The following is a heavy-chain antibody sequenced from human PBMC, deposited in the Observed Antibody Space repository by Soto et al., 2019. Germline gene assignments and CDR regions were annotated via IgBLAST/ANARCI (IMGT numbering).Heavy chain of an antibody. CDR1: GFTLSDHY. CDR2: SRDKAQGYST. CDR3: ARARTPALNHWFDP. J-gene: IGHJ5*02. V-gene: IGHV3-72*01. D-gene: IGHD1-1*01. Sequence: PGGSLRLSCAGSGFTLSDHYIDWVRQAPGKGLEWVGRSRDKAQGYSTAYAASVKGRFTTSRDESKNSLYLQMNSLRAEDTAVYYCARARTPALNHWFDPWGQGTLVTVSS.